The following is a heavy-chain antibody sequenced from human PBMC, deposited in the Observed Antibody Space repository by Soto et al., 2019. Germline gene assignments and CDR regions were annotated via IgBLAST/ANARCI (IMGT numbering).Heavy chain of an antibody. CDR1: GFTFSRNG. J-gene: IGHJ3*02. V-gene: IGHV3-30*18. CDR3: AKGSFLTLSWHDDAFDI. Sequence: PGGSLRLSCAASGFTFSRNGMHWVREAPGKGLEWVAVISYDGIDKFYADSVKGRFTISRDNSKNTLYLQMNSLRAEDTAVYYCAKGSFLTLSWHDDAFDIWGQGSMVTVSS. D-gene: IGHD6-13*01. CDR2: ISYDGIDK.